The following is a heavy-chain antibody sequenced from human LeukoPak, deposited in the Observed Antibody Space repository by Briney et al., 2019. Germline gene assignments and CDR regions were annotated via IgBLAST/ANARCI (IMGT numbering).Heavy chain of an antibody. Sequence: GASVKVSCKASGGTFSNYAISWVRQAPGQGLEWMGWISAYNGNTNYAQKLQGRVTMTTDTSTSTAYMELRSLRSDDTAVYYCASSNSYGSGRIDAFDIWGQGTMVTVSS. V-gene: IGHV1-18*01. J-gene: IGHJ3*02. D-gene: IGHD3-10*01. CDR1: GGTFSNYA. CDR2: ISAYNGNT. CDR3: ASSNSYGSGRIDAFDI.